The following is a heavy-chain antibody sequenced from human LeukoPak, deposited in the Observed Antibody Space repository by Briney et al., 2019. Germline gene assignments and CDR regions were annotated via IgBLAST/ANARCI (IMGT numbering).Heavy chain of an antibody. V-gene: IGHV3-21*01. CDR3: ARDQRGGTYSDY. Sequence: GGSLRLSCAASGFTFSSYAMSWVRQAPGKGLEWVSSISSSSTYIYYADSVKGRFTISRDDAKNSLYLQMNNLRAEDTALYYCARDQRGGTYSDYWGQGTLVTVSS. CDR1: GFTFSSYA. J-gene: IGHJ4*02. D-gene: IGHD1-26*01. CDR2: ISSSSTYI.